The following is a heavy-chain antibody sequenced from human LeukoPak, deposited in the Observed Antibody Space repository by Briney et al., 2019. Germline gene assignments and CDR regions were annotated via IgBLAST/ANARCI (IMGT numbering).Heavy chain of an antibody. CDR1: GFTFSSYA. V-gene: IGHV3-23*01. CDR2: ISGSGGST. CDR3: ASNSEVYDFSSGYLGFDY. J-gene: IGHJ4*02. Sequence: GGSLRLSCAASGFTFSSYAMSWVRQAPGKGLEWVSAISGSGGSTYYADSVKGRFTISRDNSKNTLYLQMNSLRAEDTAVYYCASNSEVYDFSSGYLGFDYWGQGTLVTVSS. D-gene: IGHD3-3*01.